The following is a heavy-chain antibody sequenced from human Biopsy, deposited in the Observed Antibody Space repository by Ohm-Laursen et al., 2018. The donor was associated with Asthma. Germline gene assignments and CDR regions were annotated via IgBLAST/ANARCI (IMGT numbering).Heavy chain of an antibody. V-gene: IGHV1-69*01. Sequence: GPSVKVSCKSLGGTFNTYVIGWVRQAPGQGLGWMGGINSVFGTTTYPQKFQDRVTITADDSTSTVYMELSSLRSEDTAVYYCARKAGSCISRTCYSLDFWGQGTLVTVSS. CDR2: INSVFGTT. CDR3: ARKAGSCISRTCYSLDF. D-gene: IGHD2-2*01. CDR1: GGTFNTYV. J-gene: IGHJ4*02.